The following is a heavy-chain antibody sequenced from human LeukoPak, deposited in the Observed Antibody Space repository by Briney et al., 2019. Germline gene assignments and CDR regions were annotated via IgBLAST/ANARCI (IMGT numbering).Heavy chain of an antibody. Sequence: GESLKISCKASGYSFSSYWIGWVRQMPGKGLEWMGIIYPGDSDTRYSPSFQGQVTISADKSISTAYLQWSSLKASDTAMYYCARQEMATIGLNAFDIWGQGTMVTVSS. V-gene: IGHV5-51*01. D-gene: IGHD5-24*01. CDR1: GYSFSSYW. J-gene: IGHJ3*02. CDR2: IYPGDSDT. CDR3: ARQEMATIGLNAFDI.